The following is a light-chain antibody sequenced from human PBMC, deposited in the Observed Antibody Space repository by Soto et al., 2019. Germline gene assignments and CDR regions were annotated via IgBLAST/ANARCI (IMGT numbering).Light chain of an antibody. V-gene: IGKV1-12*02. Sequence: DIQMTQSPSSVSASVGDRVTITCRATQIINKWLAWHQQKPGKAPTLLIYAASTLQSGVPSRFSGSGSGADFTLTISSLQPEDFATYYCQQANSFPFTFGPGTKVDIK. CDR3: QQANSFPFT. CDR1: QIINKW. CDR2: AAS. J-gene: IGKJ3*01.